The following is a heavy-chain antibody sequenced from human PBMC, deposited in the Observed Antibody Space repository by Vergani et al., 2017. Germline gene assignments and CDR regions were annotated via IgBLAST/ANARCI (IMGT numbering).Heavy chain of an antibody. CDR1: GYTFTSYY. V-gene: IGHV1-46*01. Sequence: QVQLVQSGAEVKKPGASVKVSCKASGYTFTSYYMHWVRQAPGQGLEWMGIINPSGGSTSYAQKFQGRVTMTRDTSTSTVYMELRSLRSDDTAVYYCARDFPHGSGSYYKSRGPGYWGQGTLVTVSS. CDR3: ARDFPHGSGSYYKSRGPGY. CDR2: INPSGGST. D-gene: IGHD3-10*01. J-gene: IGHJ4*02.